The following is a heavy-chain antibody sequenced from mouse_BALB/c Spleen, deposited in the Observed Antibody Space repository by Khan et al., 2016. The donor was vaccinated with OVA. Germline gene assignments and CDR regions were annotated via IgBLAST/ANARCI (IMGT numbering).Heavy chain of an antibody. D-gene: IGHD3-2*01. Sequence: VQLQESGAELARPGASVKRSCKTSGYNVSTYTRHWEKQRRGRRLEWMGYINPSNDYTNYNQKFKDKTTLTADKATSTAKMQLSSLTSEGSAVYYCARSGHLWLRGGFTYWGQGTLVTFSA. CDR1: GYNVSTYT. CDR3: ARSGHLWLRGGFTY. CDR2: INPSNDYT. J-gene: IGHJ3*01. V-gene: IGHV1-4*01.